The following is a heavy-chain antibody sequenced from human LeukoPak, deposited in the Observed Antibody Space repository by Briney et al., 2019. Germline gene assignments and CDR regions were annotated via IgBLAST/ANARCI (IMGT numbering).Heavy chain of an antibody. V-gene: IGHV3-30*03. Sequence: GGSLRLSCAASGFTFSSYGMHGVGQAPGKGLEWVAVISYDGSNKYYADSVKGRFTISRDNSKNTLYLQMNSLRAEDTAVYYCAFGEERWSGDYWGQGTLVTVSS. J-gene: IGHJ4*02. CDR2: ISYDGSNK. CDR1: GFTFSSYG. CDR3: AFGEERWSGDY. D-gene: IGHD3-10*01.